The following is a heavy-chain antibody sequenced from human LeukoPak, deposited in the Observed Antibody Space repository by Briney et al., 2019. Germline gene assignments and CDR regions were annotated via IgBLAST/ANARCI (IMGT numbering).Heavy chain of an antibody. J-gene: IGHJ4*02. CDR1: EFTFGTYW. V-gene: IGHV3-7*04. CDR3: ARDRVVVSPGSFDY. CDR2: IKHDGSEK. D-gene: IGHD3-22*01. Sequence: GGSLRLSCAASEFTFGTYWMSWVRQAPGKGLEWVANIKHDGSEKYYVDSVKGRFTISRDNAKNSLYLQMSSLRAEDTAVYYCARDRVVVSPGSFDYWGLGTLVTVSS.